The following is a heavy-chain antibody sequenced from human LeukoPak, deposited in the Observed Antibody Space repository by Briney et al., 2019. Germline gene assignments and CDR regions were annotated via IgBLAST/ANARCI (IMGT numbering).Heavy chain of an antibody. D-gene: IGHD1-1*01. Sequence: GGSLRLSCAASGFTFSSYAMSWVRQAPGKGLEWVSAISGGGGSTYYADSVKGRFTISRDNSKNTLYLQMNSLRAEDTAVYYCAKDQEERPYYFDYWGQGTLVTVSS. J-gene: IGHJ4*02. CDR3: AKDQEERPYYFDY. V-gene: IGHV3-23*01. CDR2: ISGGGGST. CDR1: GFTFSSYA.